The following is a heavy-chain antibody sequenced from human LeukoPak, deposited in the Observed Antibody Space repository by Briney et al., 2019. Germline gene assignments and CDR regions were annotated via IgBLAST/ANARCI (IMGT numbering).Heavy chain of an antibody. CDR3: ARESNYYGSGTGWFDP. Sequence: SETLSLTCAVYGGSFSGYYWSWIRQPPGKGLEWIGEINHSGSTNYNPSLKSRVTISVDTSKNQFSLKLSSVTAADTAVYYCARESNYYGSGTGWFDPWGQGTLVTVSS. V-gene: IGHV4-34*01. CDR1: GGSFSGYY. D-gene: IGHD3-10*01. J-gene: IGHJ5*02. CDR2: INHSGST.